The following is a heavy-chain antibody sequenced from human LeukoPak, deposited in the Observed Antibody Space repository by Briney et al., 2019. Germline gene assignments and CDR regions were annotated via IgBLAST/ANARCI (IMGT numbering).Heavy chain of an antibody. J-gene: IGHJ5*02. CDR1: GGSISSSSYY. CDR2: IYYSGST. CDR3: ASSYESNWFDP. V-gene: IGHV4-39*01. Sequence: SETLSLACTVSGGSISSSSYYWGWIRQPPGKGLEWIGSIYYSGSTYYNPSLKSRVTISVDTSKNQFSLKLSSVTAADTAVYYCASSYESNWFDPWGQGTLVTVSS. D-gene: IGHD3-16*01.